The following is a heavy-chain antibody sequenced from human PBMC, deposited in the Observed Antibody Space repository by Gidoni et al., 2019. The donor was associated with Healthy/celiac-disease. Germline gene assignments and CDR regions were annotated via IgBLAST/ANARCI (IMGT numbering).Heavy chain of an antibody. CDR3: AGSGLEWLFGWRGVDY. Sequence: EVQLLESGGGLVQPGWSLRLSCAASGFTFSSYAMSWVRQAPGKGLEWVSAMSGSGGSTYYADYVKGRFTSSRDNSKNTLYLQMNSLRAEDTAVYYCAGSGLEWLFGWRGVDYWGQGTLVTVSS. CDR2: MSGSGGST. J-gene: IGHJ4*02. D-gene: IGHD3-3*01. CDR1: GFTFSSYA. V-gene: IGHV3-23*01.